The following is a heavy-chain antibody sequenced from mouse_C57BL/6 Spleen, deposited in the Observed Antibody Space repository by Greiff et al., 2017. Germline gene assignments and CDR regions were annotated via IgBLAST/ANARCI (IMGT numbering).Heavy chain of an antibody. J-gene: IGHJ2*01. Sequence: QVQLQQPGAELVKPGASVKMSCKASGYTFTSYWITWVKQRPGQGLEWIGDIYPGSGSTNYNEKFKSKATLTVATSSSTAYMQLNSLTSEDSAVYYCARKVWADYWGQGTTLTVSS. V-gene: IGHV1-55*01. CDR1: GYTFTSYW. CDR2: IYPGSGST. CDR3: ARKVWADY.